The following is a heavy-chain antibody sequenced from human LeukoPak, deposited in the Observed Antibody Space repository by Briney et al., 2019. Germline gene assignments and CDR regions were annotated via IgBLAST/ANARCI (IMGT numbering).Heavy chain of an antibody. J-gene: IGHJ4*02. Sequence: SETLSLTCTVSGGSISSGSYYWSWIRQPAGKGLEWIGRIYTSGSTNYNPSLNSRVTMSVDTSKNQVSLNLNSVTAADTAVYYCARGRRITMVRGVTIDYWGQGTLVTVSS. CDR1: GGSISSGSYY. CDR3: ARGRRITMVRGVTIDY. V-gene: IGHV4-61*02. D-gene: IGHD3-10*01. CDR2: IYTSGST.